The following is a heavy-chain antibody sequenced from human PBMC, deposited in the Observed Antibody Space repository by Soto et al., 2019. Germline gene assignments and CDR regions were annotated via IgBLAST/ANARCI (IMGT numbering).Heavy chain of an antibody. CDR2: IYYDGST. V-gene: IGHV4-39*01. J-gene: IGHJ4*02. D-gene: IGHD3-10*01. CDR1: GGSISGSSYY. Sequence: QLQLQESGPGLVKPSETLSLTCTVSGGSISGSSYYWGWIRQPPGKGLEWIGSIYYDGSTYYNPSLKSRVTKSVDTSKNQFSLKLSSVTAADTAVYYCARHLGGYGSVVDYWGQGILVTVSS. CDR3: ARHLGGYGSVVDY.